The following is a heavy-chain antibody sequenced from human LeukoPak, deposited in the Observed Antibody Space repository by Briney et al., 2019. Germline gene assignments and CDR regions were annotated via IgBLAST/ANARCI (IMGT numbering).Heavy chain of an antibody. V-gene: IGHV3-23*01. CDR3: AREVSVPSGGACGGACYWARPFDY. J-gene: IGHJ4*02. CDR2: IGASGGTT. Sequence: PGGSLTLSCAASGFTFSSYAMHWVRQAPGKGLEWVSAIGASGGTTFYADSVKGRFTISRDNSKNTLFLQMNSLRAEDTAVYYCAREVSVPSGGACGGACYWARPFDYWGQGNLVSVSS. CDR1: GFTFSSYA. D-gene: IGHD2-21*02.